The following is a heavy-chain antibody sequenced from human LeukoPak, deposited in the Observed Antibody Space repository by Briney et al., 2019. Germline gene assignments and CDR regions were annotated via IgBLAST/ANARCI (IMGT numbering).Heavy chain of an antibody. D-gene: IGHD5-24*01. CDR3: VRADGRDGYRGLVDY. V-gene: IGHV4-34*01. J-gene: IGHJ4*02. CDR1: GGSISGYI. CDR2: INHSGST. Sequence: WETLSLTCAVYGGSISGYIWSWIRQPPGKGVEWIGEINHSGSTDYNPSLKSRVTMSVDTSRNQFSLKLNSVTAADAAVYYCVRADGRDGYRGLVDYWGQGTLVTVSA.